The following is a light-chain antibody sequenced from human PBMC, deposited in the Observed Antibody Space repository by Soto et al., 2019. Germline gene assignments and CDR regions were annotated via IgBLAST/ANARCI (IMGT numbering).Light chain of an antibody. J-gene: IGKJ1*01. CDR3: QQCGTSPS. Sequence: EIVLTQSPGTLSLSPGERATLSCRASQSVSSSYLAWYQQKPCQAPRLLSYDTSSRATGIPDRFSGSGSGTDFTLAISRLEPEDFAVYYCQQCGTSPSFGQGTKVELK. CDR2: DTS. CDR1: QSVSSSY. V-gene: IGKV3-20*01.